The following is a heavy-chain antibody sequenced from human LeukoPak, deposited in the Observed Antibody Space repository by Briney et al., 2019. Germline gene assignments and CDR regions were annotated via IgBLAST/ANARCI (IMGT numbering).Heavy chain of an antibody. CDR2: FDPEDGET. CDR3: ATDSSGYPYYFDY. Sequence: ASVKVSCKVSGYTLTELSMHWVRQAPGKGLEWMGGFDPEDGETIYAQKFQGRVTMTEGTSTDTAYMELSSLRSEDTAVYYCATDSSGYPYYFDYWGQGTLVSVSS. J-gene: IGHJ4*02. CDR1: GYTLTELS. V-gene: IGHV1-24*01. D-gene: IGHD3-22*01.